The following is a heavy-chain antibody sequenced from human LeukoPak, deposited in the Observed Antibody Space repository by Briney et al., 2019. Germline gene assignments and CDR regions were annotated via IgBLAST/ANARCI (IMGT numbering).Heavy chain of an antibody. Sequence: GGSLRLSCAASGFTFSSYEMNWVRQAPGKGLEWVSYISSSGSTIYYADSVKGRFTISRDNAKNSLYLRMNSLRAEDTAVFYCAELGITMIGGVWGKGTTVTISS. CDR2: ISSSGSTI. D-gene: IGHD3-10*02. V-gene: IGHV3-48*03. CDR1: GFTFSSYE. CDR3: AELGITMIGGV. J-gene: IGHJ6*04.